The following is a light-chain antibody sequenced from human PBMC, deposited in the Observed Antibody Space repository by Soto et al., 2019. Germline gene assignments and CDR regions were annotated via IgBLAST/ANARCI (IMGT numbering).Light chain of an antibody. V-gene: IGKV1-39*01. J-gene: IGKJ1*01. CDR3: QQYNSYLWT. Sequence: QMTQSPSSLSASVGDRVTITCRASQSISSYLNWYQQKPGKAPKLLIYAASTLQSGVPSRFSGSGSGTEFTLTISSLQPDDFATYYCQQYNSYLWTFGQGTKVDIK. CDR1: QSISSY. CDR2: AAS.